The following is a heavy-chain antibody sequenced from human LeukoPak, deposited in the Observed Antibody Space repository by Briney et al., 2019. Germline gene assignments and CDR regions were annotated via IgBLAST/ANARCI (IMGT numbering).Heavy chain of an antibody. D-gene: IGHD5-24*01. CDR2: IKPDGSQI. CDR1: GFTFSTYW. CDR3: ARDRMATQLGFDY. J-gene: IGHJ4*02. V-gene: IGHV3-7*01. Sequence: PGGSLRLSCAASGFTFSTYWMTWVRQAPGKGLEWVANIKPDGSQIYYVDSVKGRFTISRDNAKNSLYLQMNSLRAEDTAVYYCARDRMATQLGFDYWGQGTLVTVSS.